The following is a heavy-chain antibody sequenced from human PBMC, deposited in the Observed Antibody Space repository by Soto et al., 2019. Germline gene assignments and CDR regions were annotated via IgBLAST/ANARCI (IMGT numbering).Heavy chain of an antibody. D-gene: IGHD3-22*01. CDR3: AREVVIASYYYYYGMDV. J-gene: IGHJ6*02. CDR2: IWYDGSNK. Sequence: GGSLRLSCAASGFTFSSYGMHWVRQAPGKGLEWVAVIWYDGSNKYYADSVKGRFTISRDNSKNTLYLQMNSLRAEDTAVYYCAREVVIASYYYYYGMDVWGQGTTVTVSS. V-gene: IGHV3-33*01. CDR1: GFTFSSYG.